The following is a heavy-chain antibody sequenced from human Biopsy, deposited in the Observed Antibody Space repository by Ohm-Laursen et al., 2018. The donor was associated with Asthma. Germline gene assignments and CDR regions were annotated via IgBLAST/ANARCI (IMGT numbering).Heavy chain of an antibody. Sequence: SVKVSCKASGGTFSRYAISWVRQAPGQGLEWMGGIIPVFGTSNYAQKFQGRVTFTADGSTSSAYMELSSLTSEDSAVYYCAREVSTVDYDYYYFAMDVWGQGTTVTVSS. J-gene: IGHJ6*02. V-gene: IGHV1-69*13. CDR2: IIPVFGTS. CDR3: AREVSTVDYDYYYFAMDV. D-gene: IGHD4-17*01. CDR1: GGTFSRYA.